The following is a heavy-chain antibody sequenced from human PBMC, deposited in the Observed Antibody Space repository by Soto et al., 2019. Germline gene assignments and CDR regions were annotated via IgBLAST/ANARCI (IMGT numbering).Heavy chain of an antibody. CDR1: GFTFSSYG. J-gene: IGHJ6*02. CDR3: ARDGPDIVVVPAAIPTLYYGMDV. D-gene: IGHD2-2*01. V-gene: IGHV3-33*01. CDR2: IWYDGSNK. Sequence: PGGSLRLSCAASGFTFSSYGMHWVRQAPGKGLEWVAVIWYDGSNKYYADSVKGRFTISRDNSKNTLYLQMNSLRAEDTAVYYCARDGPDIVVVPAAIPTLYYGMDVWGQGTTVTVSS.